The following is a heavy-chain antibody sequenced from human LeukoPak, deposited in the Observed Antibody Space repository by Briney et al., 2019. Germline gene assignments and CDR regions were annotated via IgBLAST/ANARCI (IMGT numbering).Heavy chain of an antibody. D-gene: IGHD6-19*01. V-gene: IGHV3-7*04. J-gene: IGHJ4*02. CDR2: IKQDGSEK. Sequence: GGSLRLSCSASGFTFSSYAMHWVRQAPGKGLEWVANIKQDGSEKYYVDSVKGRFTISRDNTKNSLYLQMNSLRAEDTAVYYCARELAVAGFDYWGQGTLVTVSS. CDR1: GFTFSSYA. CDR3: ARELAVAGFDY.